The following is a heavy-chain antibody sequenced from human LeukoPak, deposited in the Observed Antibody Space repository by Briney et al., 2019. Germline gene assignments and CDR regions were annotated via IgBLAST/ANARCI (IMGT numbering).Heavy chain of an antibody. J-gene: IGHJ4*02. Sequence: SETLSLTCTVSGGSISSYYWSWIRQPPGKGLEWIGYIYYSGSTNYNPSLKSRVTISVDTSKNQFSLKLSSVTAADTAVYYCARDQYYYDSSGYLFDYWGQGTLVTVSS. D-gene: IGHD3-22*01. CDR3: ARDQYYYDSSGYLFDY. CDR1: GGSISSYY. CDR2: IYYSGST. V-gene: IGHV4-59*01.